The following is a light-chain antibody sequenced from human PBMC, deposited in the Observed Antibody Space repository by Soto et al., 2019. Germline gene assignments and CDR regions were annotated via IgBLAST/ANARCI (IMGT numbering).Light chain of an antibody. Sequence: DTVMTQTPLSLSVTPGQPAAISCNSSHTLLHSNGETYLFWYLQKPGQPPHLLIYEVSNRFYGVPDRFSGSGSGTDFTLTISRVETEDVGIYYCMQGIDLPITFGQGTRLEIK. CDR3: MQGIDLPIT. J-gene: IGKJ5*01. CDR2: EVS. V-gene: IGKV2-29*03. CDR1: HTLLHSNGETY.